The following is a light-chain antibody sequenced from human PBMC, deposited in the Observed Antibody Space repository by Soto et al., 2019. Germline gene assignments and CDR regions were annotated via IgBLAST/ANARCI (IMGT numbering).Light chain of an antibody. Sequence: IQLTQSPSTLAAFVGDRVTITCRASQSIGRWLAWYQQKPGKAPKLLIYAASSLQSGVPSRFSGSGSGTDFTLTISSLQPEDFATYYCLQDYNYPRTFGQGTKVDIK. V-gene: IGKV1-6*01. CDR2: AAS. J-gene: IGKJ1*01. CDR3: LQDYNYPRT. CDR1: QSIGRW.